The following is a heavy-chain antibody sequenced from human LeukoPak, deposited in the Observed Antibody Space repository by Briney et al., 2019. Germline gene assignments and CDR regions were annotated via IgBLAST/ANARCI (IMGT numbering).Heavy chain of an antibody. J-gene: IGHJ4*02. V-gene: IGHV3-9*01. D-gene: IGHD3-10*01. CDR3: AKDLLWFGELSSDIDY. Sequence: PGGSLRLSCAASGFTFDDYAMHWVRQAPGKGLEWVSGISWNSGTIGYADSVKGRFTISRDNAKNSLYLQMNSLRAEDTAVYYCAKDLLWFGELSSDIDYWGQGTLVTVSS. CDR2: ISWNSGTI. CDR1: GFTFDDYA.